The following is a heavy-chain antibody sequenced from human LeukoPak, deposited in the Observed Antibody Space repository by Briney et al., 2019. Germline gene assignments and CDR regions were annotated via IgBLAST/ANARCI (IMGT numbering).Heavy chain of an antibody. D-gene: IGHD3-22*01. V-gene: IGHV1-2*02. Sequence: GASVKVSCKASGYTFNGYYMHWVRQAPGQGLEWMGWINPNSGGTNYAQKFQGRVTMTRDTSISTAYMELSRLRSDDTALYYCARDVDSSGYYYGQMGYYYYYYMDVWGKGTTVTVSS. CDR1: GYTFNGYY. CDR2: INPNSGGT. J-gene: IGHJ6*03. CDR3: ARDVDSSGYYYGQMGYYYYYYMDV.